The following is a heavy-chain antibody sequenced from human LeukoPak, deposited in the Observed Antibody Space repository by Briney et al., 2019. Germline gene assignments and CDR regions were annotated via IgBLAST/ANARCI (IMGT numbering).Heavy chain of an antibody. V-gene: IGHV1-2*02. CDR3: ARGHYYYGLHV. Sequence: ASVKVSCKASGYTFTDYYVHWVRQAPGQGLEWMGWINPNSGGTNCAQEFQGRVTMTGDTSISTAYMELSRLRSDDMAVYYCARGHYYYGLHVWGQGTTVTVSS. CDR1: GYTFTDYY. CDR2: INPNSGGT. J-gene: IGHJ6*02.